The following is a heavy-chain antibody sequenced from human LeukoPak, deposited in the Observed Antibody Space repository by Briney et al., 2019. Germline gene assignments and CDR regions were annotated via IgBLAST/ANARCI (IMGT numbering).Heavy chain of an antibody. V-gene: IGHV1-69*04. CDR3: ALGGVVVVAANNWFDP. D-gene: IGHD2-15*01. CDR2: IIPIFGIA. Sequence: ASVKVSCRASGGTFSSYAISWVRQAPGKGLEWMGRIIPIFGIANYAQKFQGRVTITADKSTSTAYMELSSLRSEDTAVYYCALGGVVVVAANNWFDPWGQGTLVTVSS. CDR1: GGTFSSYA. J-gene: IGHJ5*02.